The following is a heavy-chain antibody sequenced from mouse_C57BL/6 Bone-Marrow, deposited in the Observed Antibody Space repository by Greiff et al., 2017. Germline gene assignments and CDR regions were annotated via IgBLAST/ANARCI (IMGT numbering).Heavy chain of an antibody. D-gene: IGHD1-1*01. CDR2: ISGGGGNT. Sequence: DVHLVESGGGLVKPGGSLKLSCAASGFTFSSYTMSWVRQTPEKRLQWVAAISGGGGNTYYPDSGKGRFTISRDNDTNILYLQLSSLRSEDTALYYCARQVTTVLATRYFDVWGTGTTVTVSS. V-gene: IGHV5-9*01. J-gene: IGHJ1*03. CDR1: GFTFSSYT. CDR3: ARQVTTVLATRYFDV.